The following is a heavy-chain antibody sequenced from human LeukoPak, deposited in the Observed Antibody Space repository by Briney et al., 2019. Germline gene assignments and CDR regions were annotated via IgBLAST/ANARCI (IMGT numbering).Heavy chain of an antibody. V-gene: IGHV4-59*01. J-gene: IGHJ3*02. D-gene: IGHD2-2*01. CDR2: IYYSGST. CDR3: AREQGVPAAAWRDAFDI. CDR1: GGSISSYY. Sequence: SETLSLTCTVSGGSISSYYWSWIRQPPGKGLEWIGYIYYSGSTNYNPSLKSRVTISVDTSKNQFSLKLSSVTAADTAVYYCAREQGVPAAAWRDAFDIWGQGTMVTVSS.